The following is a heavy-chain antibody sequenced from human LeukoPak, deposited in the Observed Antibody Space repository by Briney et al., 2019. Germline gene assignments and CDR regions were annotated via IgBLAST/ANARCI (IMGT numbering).Heavy chain of an antibody. CDR2: IRYDGSNK. J-gene: IGHJ4*02. Sequence: AGGSLRLSCAASGFTFSSYGMHWVRQAPGKGLEWVAFIRYDGSNKYYADSVKGRFTISRDNSKNTLYLQMNSLRAEDTAVYYCASGMWDIVVVPAAMPPDYWGQGTLVTVSS. CDR3: ASGMWDIVVVPAAMPPDY. V-gene: IGHV3-30*02. D-gene: IGHD2-2*01. CDR1: GFTFSSYG.